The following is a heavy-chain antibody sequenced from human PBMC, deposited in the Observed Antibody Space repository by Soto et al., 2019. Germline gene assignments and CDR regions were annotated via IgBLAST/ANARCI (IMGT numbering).Heavy chain of an antibody. CDR2: INAYNGNT. CDR3: AMVDVYVTPSPQDV. Sequence: QVQLVQSGAEVKNPGASVKVSCKASGYSFTRYGIGWARQAPGQGLEWMGWINAYNGNTNYAQNRQDRLTLTTDTATTTAYMELRSLRSNDTAIYYCAMVDVYVTPSPQDVWGQGTKVTVSS. D-gene: IGHD3-16*01. CDR1: GYSFTRYG. J-gene: IGHJ6*02. V-gene: IGHV1-18*01.